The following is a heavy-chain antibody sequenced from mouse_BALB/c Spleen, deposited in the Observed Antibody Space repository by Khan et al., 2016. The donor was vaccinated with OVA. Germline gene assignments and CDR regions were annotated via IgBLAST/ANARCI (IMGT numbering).Heavy chain of an antibody. Sequence: QVQLKESGPDLVAPSQSLSITCTVSGFSLTNFGVHWVRQPPGKGLEWLVVIWSDGSTTYNSALKSRLSISKANSKSQVFLKMNSLQTDDTAMYYCARHRFGYFDVWGAGTTVTVSS. J-gene: IGHJ1*01. CDR3: ARHRFGYFDV. V-gene: IGHV2-6-2*01. CDR2: IWSDGST. CDR1: GFSLTNFG.